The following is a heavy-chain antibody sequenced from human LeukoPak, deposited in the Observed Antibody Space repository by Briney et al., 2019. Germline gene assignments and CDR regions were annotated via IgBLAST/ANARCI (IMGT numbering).Heavy chain of an antibody. D-gene: IGHD1-26*01. CDR3: ARHGTSGIYRRPFDI. CDR2: IYDSGST. Sequence: SESLSLTCTVSGGSMSSYYWSWIRQPPGKGLEWIGYIYDSGSTNYNPSLKSRVTISVDTSNNQFSLKLNSVTAADTAVYYCARHGTSGIYRRPFDIWGQGTMVAVSS. V-gene: IGHV4-59*08. J-gene: IGHJ3*02. CDR1: GGSMSSYY.